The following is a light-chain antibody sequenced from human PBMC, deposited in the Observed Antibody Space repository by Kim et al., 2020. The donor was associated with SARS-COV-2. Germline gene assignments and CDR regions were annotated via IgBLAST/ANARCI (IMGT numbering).Light chain of an antibody. CDR1: SLRSYY. Sequence: SSELTQDPAVSVALGQTVRITCQGDSLRSYYASWYQQKPGQAPVLVIYGTNNRPSGIPDRFSGSSSGNTASLTITGAQAEDEADYYCNSRDSSGNHVVFG. V-gene: IGLV3-19*01. CDR3: NSRDSSGNHVV. J-gene: IGLJ2*01. CDR2: GTN.